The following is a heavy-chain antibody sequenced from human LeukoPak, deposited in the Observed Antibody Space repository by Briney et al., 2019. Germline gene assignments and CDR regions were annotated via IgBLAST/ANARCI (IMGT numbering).Heavy chain of an antibody. Sequence: GGSLRLSCAASGFIFSSYSMNWVRQAPGKGLEWVSSISSSSSYIYYADSVKGRFTISRDNAKNSLYLQMNSLRAEDTAVYYCARVDPYGSSSFFDYWGQGTLVTVSS. D-gene: IGHD2-2*01. V-gene: IGHV3-21*01. CDR1: GFIFSSYS. J-gene: IGHJ4*02. CDR2: ISSSSSYI. CDR3: ARVDPYGSSSFFDY.